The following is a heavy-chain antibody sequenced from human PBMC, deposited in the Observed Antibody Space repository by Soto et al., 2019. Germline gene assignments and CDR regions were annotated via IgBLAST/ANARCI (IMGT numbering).Heavy chain of an antibody. J-gene: IGHJ4*02. CDR2: ISWNSGSI. CDR3: AKVTSSSSVGTIDY. D-gene: IGHD6-6*01. V-gene: IGHV3-9*01. CDR1: GFTFADSA. Sequence: PGGSLRLSCAASGFTFADSAMQWVRQAPGKGLEWVAGISWNSGSIGYEDSVKGRFTISRDNAKNSLYLQMNSLRAEDTALYYCAKVTSSSSVGTIDYWGQGTLVTVSS.